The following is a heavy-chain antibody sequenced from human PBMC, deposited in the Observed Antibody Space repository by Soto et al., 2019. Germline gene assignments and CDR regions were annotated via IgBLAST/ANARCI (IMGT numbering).Heavy chain of an antibody. CDR1: GYTFTGYY. CDR2: INPNSGGT. V-gene: IGHV1-2*02. Sequence: ASVKVSCKASGYTFTGYYMHWVRQAPGQGLEWMGWINPNSGGTNYAQKFQGRVTMTRDTSISTAYMALSRLRSDDTAVYYCAARGATGSSYYSGLDVWGQGTTVTVSS. D-gene: IGHD6-6*01. J-gene: IGHJ6*02. CDR3: AARGATGSSYYSGLDV.